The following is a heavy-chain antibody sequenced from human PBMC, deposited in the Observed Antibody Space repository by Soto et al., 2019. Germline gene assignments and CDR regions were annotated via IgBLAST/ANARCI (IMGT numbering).Heavy chain of an antibody. CDR1: GFSFSSYR. Sequence: AFLRLSCAAAGFSFSSYRMQWGREARGNGQVCFSYISSSSSTIYYADSVKGRFTISRDNAKNSLYLQMNSLRDEDTAVYYCARGGRSGWQQLDPSYYNGMDLWGQETTVTV. D-gene: IGHD6-13*01. CDR2: ISSSSSTI. V-gene: IGHV3-48*02. CDR3: ARGGRSGWQQLDPSYYNGMDL. J-gene: IGHJ6*02.